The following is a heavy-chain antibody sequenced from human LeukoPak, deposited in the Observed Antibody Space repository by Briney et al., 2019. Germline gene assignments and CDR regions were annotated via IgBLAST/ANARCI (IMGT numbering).Heavy chain of an antibody. CDR1: GFSFSDYT. Sequence: GGSLRLSCAASGFSFSDYTMNWVRQAPGKGLEWVSAISGSGGSTYYADSVKGRFTISRDNSKNTLYLQMNSLRAEDTAVYYCAKASYYYDSSGYYYWGQGTLVTVSS. V-gene: IGHV3-23*01. D-gene: IGHD3-22*01. J-gene: IGHJ4*02. CDR3: AKASYYYDSSGYYY. CDR2: ISGSGGST.